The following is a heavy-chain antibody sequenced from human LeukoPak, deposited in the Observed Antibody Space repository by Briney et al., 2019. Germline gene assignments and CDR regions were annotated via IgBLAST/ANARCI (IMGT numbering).Heavy chain of an antibody. CDR2: VSYDESNK. V-gene: IGHV3-30-3*01. J-gene: IGHJ4*02. D-gene: IGHD1-7*01. Sequence: GGSLRLSCAASGFTFSSYAMHWVRQAPGKGLEWVAVVSYDESNKYYADSVKGRFTISRDNSKNTLYLQMNGLRAEDTAVYSCARGSNWNYVSPPDSWGQGTLVTVSS. CDR1: GFTFSSYA. CDR3: ARGSNWNYVSPPDS.